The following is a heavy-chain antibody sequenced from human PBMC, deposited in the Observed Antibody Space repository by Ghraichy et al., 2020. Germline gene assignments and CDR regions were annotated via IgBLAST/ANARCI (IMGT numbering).Heavy chain of an antibody. CDR1: GFSLSTSGVG. V-gene: IGHV2-5*01. CDR2: IYWNDDK. J-gene: IGHJ4*02. D-gene: IGHD3-10*01. Sequence: SGPTLVKPTQTLTLTCTFSGFSLSTSGVGVGWIRQPPGKALEWLALIYWNDDKRYSPSLKSRLTITKDTSKNQVVLTMTNMDPVDTATYYCAHILMGGWFGESIEFDYWGQGTLVTVSS. CDR3: AHILMGGWFGESIEFDY.